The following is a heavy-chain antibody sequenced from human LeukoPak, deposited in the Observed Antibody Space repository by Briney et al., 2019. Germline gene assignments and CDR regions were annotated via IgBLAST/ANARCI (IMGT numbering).Heavy chain of an antibody. CDR3: ARSGMATILPYY. CDR1: GGSISSYY. D-gene: IGHD5-24*01. CDR2: IYYSGST. Sequence: SETLSLACTVSGGSISSYYWSWIWQPPGKGLEWIGYIYYSGSTNYNPSLKSRVTISVDTSKNQFSLKLSSVTAADTAVYYCARSGMATILPYYWGQGTLVTVSS. V-gene: IGHV4-59*01. J-gene: IGHJ4*02.